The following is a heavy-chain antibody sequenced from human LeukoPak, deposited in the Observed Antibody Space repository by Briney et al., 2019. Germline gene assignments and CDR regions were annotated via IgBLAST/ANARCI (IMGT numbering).Heavy chain of an antibody. J-gene: IGHJ6*03. D-gene: IGHD3-10*01. CDR2: IYTSGST. Sequence: SETLSLTCTVSGGSISSYYWSWIRQPPGKGLEWIGYIYTSGSTNYNPSLKSRVTISVDTSKNQFSLKLSSVTAADTAVYYCARRAYGLGRSYYYYMDVWGKGTTVTVSS. V-gene: IGHV4-4*09. CDR3: ARRAYGLGRSYYYYMDV. CDR1: GGSISSYY.